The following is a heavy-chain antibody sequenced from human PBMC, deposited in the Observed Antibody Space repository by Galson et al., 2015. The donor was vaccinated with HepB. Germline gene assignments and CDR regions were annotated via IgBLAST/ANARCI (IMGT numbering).Heavy chain of an antibody. CDR1: GYTFTSYY. CDR3: ARVEAGTLKGWYFEL. Sequence: SVKVSCKASGYTFTSYYMHWVRQAPGQGLEWLGIINPKRSSTSYAQKFQGKVTMTRDTSTSTVYMELSSLRSEDTAVYYCARVEAGTLKGWYFELWGRGTLVTVSS. D-gene: IGHD6-19*01. V-gene: IGHV1-46*01. CDR2: INPKRSST. J-gene: IGHJ2*01.